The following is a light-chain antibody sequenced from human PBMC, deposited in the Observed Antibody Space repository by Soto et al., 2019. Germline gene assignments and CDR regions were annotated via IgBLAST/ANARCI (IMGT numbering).Light chain of an antibody. V-gene: IGLV1-51*01. CDR2: DNN. CDR3: GTWDSSLSAYV. Sequence: QSVLTQPPSVSAAPGQKVTISCSGSSSNIGNNYVSWYQQLPGTAPKLLIYDNNKRPPGIPDRFSGSKSATSATLGITGLQTGDEADYYCGTWDSSLSAYVFGTGTKLTVL. CDR1: SSNIGNNY. J-gene: IGLJ1*01.